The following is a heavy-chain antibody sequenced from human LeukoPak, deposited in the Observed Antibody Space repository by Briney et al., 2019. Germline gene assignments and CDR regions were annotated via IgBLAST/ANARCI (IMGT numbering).Heavy chain of an antibody. J-gene: IGHJ5*02. D-gene: IGHD2-2*01. V-gene: IGHV3-7*01. CDR3: ARTIPGNCSRTSCHGFDL. CDR1: AFNFRNYW. CDR2: IKHDGSEE. Sequence: GGSLRLSCAASAFNFRNYWMSWVRQAPGKGLEWVANIKHDGSEEYYVDSVRGRFTISRDNVKSSLYLQMNSLRAEDTAVYHCARTIPGNCSRTSCHGFDLWGQGSLVTVSS.